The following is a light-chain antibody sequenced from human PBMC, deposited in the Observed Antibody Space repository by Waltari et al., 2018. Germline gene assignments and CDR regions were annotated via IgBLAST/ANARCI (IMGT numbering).Light chain of an antibody. CDR3: TSYAGGPHV. Sequence: QSALTQPPSASGSPGQSVTISCTGTSSDVGGYNFVSWYQQHPGKAPKLIIHEGTKRPSGVPDRFSGAKSGNTATLTVSGLQAEDEAEYYCTSYAGGPHVFGTGTKVTVL. CDR2: EGT. J-gene: IGLJ1*01. CDR1: SSDVGGYNF. V-gene: IGLV2-8*01.